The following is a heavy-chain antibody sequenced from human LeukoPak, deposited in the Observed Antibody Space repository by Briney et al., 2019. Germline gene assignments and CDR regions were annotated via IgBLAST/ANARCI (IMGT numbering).Heavy chain of an antibody. CDR3: ARDRDIAVVVAATSDYGFDY. D-gene: IGHD2-15*01. Sequence: ASVKVSCKASGYTFTGYYMHWVRQAPGQGLEWMGWINPNSGGTNYAQKFQGRVTMTRDTSISTAYMELSRLRSDDTAVYYCARDRDIAVVVAATSDYGFDYWGQGTLVTVSS. J-gene: IGHJ4*02. V-gene: IGHV1-2*02. CDR1: GYTFTGYY. CDR2: INPNSGGT.